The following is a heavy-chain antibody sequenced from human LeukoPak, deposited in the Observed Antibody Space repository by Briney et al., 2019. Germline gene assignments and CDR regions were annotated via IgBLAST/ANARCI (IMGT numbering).Heavy chain of an antibody. D-gene: IGHD3-22*01. Sequence: GGSLRLSCTTSGFSFSNYAMNWVRQAPGKGPEWVSGISGFNTYYADSVKGRFTIFRDNSKNVLYLQMNSLRAEDTAVYFCAKDHVGGLCDSSRCHTNFYYWGQGPLVTVSS. CDR3: AKDHVGGLCDSSRCHTNFYY. J-gene: IGHJ4*01. V-gene: IGHV3-23*01. CDR1: GFSFSNYA. CDR2: ISGFNT.